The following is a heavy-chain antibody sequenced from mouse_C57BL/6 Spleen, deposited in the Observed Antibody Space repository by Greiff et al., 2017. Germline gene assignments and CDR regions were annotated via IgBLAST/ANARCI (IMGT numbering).Heavy chain of an antibody. Sequence: EVQLQESGGDLVKPGGSLKLSCAASGFTFSSYGMSWVRQTPDKRLEWVATISSGGSYTYYPDSVKGRFTISRDNAKNTLYLQMSSLKSEDTAMYYCARRDYYGSAFDYWGQGTTLTVSS. V-gene: IGHV5-6*01. CDR2: ISSGGSYT. CDR1: GFTFSSYG. D-gene: IGHD1-1*01. J-gene: IGHJ2*01. CDR3: ARRDYYGSAFDY.